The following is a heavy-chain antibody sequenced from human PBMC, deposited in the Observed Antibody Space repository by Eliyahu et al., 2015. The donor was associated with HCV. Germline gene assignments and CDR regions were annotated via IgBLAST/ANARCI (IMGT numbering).Heavy chain of an antibody. CDR3: AKVKWGSDRHDAFDI. J-gene: IGHJ3*02. CDR2: IYSSSRT. Sequence: EVQLVESGGGLVQPGGSLRLSCGASGFIVSSNYMTWGRPGPGEGAGGVSVIYSSSRTYYADSVKGRFTISRDNSKNSLYLQMNSLKAEDTAVYYCAKVKWGSDRHDAFDIWGQGTMVTVSS. D-gene: IGHD3-16*02. CDR1: GFIVSSNY. V-gene: IGHV3-66*02.